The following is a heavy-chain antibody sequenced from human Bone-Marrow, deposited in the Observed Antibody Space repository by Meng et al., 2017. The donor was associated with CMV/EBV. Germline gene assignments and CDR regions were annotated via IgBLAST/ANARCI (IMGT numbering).Heavy chain of an antibody. J-gene: IGHJ6*02. V-gene: IGHV1-46*01. CDR3: ARGTIMIRDYHHHGLDV. Sequence: ASVKVSCKASGYIFTDYYMHWVRQAPGQGLEWMGIINPSVRGPTYAQKFQGRVTMTSDTSTNTVYMELSSLRSDDTAVYYCARGTIMIRDYHHHGLDVWGHGTSVTVSS. CDR2: INPSVRGP. CDR1: GYIFTDYY. D-gene: IGHD3-16*01.